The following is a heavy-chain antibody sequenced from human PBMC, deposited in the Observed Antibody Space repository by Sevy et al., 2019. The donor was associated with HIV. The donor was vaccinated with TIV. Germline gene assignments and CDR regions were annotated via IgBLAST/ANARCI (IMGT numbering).Heavy chain of an antibody. J-gene: IGHJ3*02. CDR2: IKTKADGWPT. CDR3: TTNDVFDI. CDR1: GFTLSNAW. Sequence: GGSLRLSCAASGFTLSNAWMSWVRQAPGKGLEWVGRIKTKADGWPTDYAAPMKDRFTISRDDSKNTVYLQMNSLKIEDTAVYYCTTNDVFDIWGQGTMVTVSS. V-gene: IGHV3-15*01.